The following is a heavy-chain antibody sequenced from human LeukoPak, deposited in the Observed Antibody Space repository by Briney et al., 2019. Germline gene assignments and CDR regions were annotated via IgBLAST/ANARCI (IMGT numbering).Heavy chain of an antibody. Sequence: ASVKVSCKASGYTFINNWMHWVRQAPGQGLEWMGGIIPIFGTANYAQKFQGRVTITADKSTSTAYMELSSLRSEDTAVYYCARCGSSAPVDWFDPWGQGALVTVSS. J-gene: IGHJ5*02. D-gene: IGHD6-13*01. V-gene: IGHV1-69*06. CDR1: GYTFINNW. CDR3: ARCGSSAPVDWFDP. CDR2: IIPIFGTA.